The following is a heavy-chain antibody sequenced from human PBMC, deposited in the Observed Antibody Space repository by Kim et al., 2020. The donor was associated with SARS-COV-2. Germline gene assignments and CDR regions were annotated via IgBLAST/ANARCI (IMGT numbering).Heavy chain of an antibody. J-gene: IGHJ4*02. CDR3: AKDLKLGFDS. V-gene: IGHV3-23*01. Sequence: YDADAGKGRFTISRDNSMNTLFLQMNSLRADDTAMYFCAKDLKLGFDSWGQGTLVTVSS. D-gene: IGHD6-13*01.